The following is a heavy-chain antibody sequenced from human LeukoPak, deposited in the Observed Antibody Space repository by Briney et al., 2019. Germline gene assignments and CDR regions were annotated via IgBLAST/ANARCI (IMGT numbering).Heavy chain of an antibody. CDR2: IIPIFGTA. CDR1: GGTFSSYA. V-gene: IGHV1-69*05. CDR3: ARVTYYDFWSGYFAPWYYYYYMDV. Sequence: GASVKVSCKASGGTFSSYAISWVRQAPGQGLEWMGGIIPIFGTANYAQKFQGRVTITTDESTSTAYMELSSLRSEDTAVYYCARVTYYDFWSGYFAPWYYYYYMDVWGKGTTVTVSS. J-gene: IGHJ6*03. D-gene: IGHD3-3*01.